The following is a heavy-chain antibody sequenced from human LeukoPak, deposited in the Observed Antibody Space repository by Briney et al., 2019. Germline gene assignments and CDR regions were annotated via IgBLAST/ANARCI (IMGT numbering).Heavy chain of an antibody. J-gene: IGHJ6*03. CDR3: ARRLWDYYYYYYMDV. V-gene: IGHV4-59*08. CDR1: GGSVTNYY. CDR2: IYYSVNT. D-gene: IGHD5-18*01. Sequence: PSETLSLTCTVSGGSVTNYYWTWIRQSPGKGLEWIGYIYYSVNTNYNPSLKSRVTISVDTSKNQFSLKLSSVTAADTAVYYCARRLWDYYYYYYMDVWGKGTTVTVSS.